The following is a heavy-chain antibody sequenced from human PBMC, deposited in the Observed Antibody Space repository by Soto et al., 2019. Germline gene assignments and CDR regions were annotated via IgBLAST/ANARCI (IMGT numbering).Heavy chain of an antibody. CDR1: GDSVSSNSAA. CDR2: TYYRSKWYN. D-gene: IGHD6-13*01. V-gene: IGHV6-1*01. J-gene: IGHJ5*02. Sequence: SQTLSLTCAISGDSVSSNSAAWNWIRQSPSRGLEWLGRTYYRSKWYNDYAVSVKGRITINPDTSKNQFSLQLNSVTPEDTAVYYCARGTLRLSYISRHNWFDPWGQGTLVTVSS. CDR3: ARGTLRLSYISRHNWFDP.